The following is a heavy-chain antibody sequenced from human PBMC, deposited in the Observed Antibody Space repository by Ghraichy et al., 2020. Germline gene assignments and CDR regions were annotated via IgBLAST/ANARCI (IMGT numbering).Heavy chain of an antibody. V-gene: IGHV1-2*04. D-gene: IGHD3-22*01. CDR3: ARSYDSRPPEDY. CDR2: INPNSGDT. J-gene: IGHJ4*02. CDR1: GYTFSDYY. Sequence: ASVKVSCKASGYTFSDYYMHWVRQAPGQGLVWMGWINPNSGDTNYAQKFQGWVTMTRDTSISTACMDLSRLRPDDTAVYYCARSYDSRPPEDYWGQGTLVTVSS.